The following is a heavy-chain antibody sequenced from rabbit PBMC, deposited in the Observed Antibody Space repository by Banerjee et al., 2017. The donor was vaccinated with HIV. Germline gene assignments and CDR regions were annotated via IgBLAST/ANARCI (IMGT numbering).Heavy chain of an antibody. CDR2: INTNSGNA. Sequence: QEQLEESGGGLVKPEGSLTLTCTASGFSFSNKYVMCWVRQAPGKGLEWIACINTNSGNAVYASWAKGRFTISKTSSTVDLKMTSLTAADTATYFCARDLAGVIGWNFNLWGPGTLVTVS. CDR3: ARDLAGVIGWNFNL. CDR1: GFSFSNKYV. V-gene: IGHV1S45*01. J-gene: IGHJ4*01. D-gene: IGHD4-1*01.